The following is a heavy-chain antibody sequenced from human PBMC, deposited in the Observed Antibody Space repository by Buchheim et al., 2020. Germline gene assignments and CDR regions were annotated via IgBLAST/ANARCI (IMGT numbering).Heavy chain of an antibody. CDR3: ARAGYYDSRGYLGDFDY. CDR2: IYNGMTT. Sequence: VQLQESGPGLVKPSQTLSLTCTVSGGSISSGGYYWNWIRHHPGKGLEWIGYIYNGMTTHNNPSLRSRLIISVDKSENQYSLKLSSVTAADTAVYYCARAGYYDSRGYLGDFDYWGQGTL. CDR1: GGSISSGGYY. D-gene: IGHD3-22*01. V-gene: IGHV4-31*03. J-gene: IGHJ4*02.